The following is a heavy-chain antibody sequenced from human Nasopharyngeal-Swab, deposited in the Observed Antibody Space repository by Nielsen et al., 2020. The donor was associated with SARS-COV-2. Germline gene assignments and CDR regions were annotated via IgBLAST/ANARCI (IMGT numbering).Heavy chain of an antibody. CDR2: ISSSGSTI. J-gene: IGHJ2*01. CDR3: ARVFPAQWLVLSLTGYFDL. D-gene: IGHD6-19*01. CDR1: GFTFSSYE. Sequence: GESLKISCAASGFTFSSYEMNWVRQAPGKGLEWVSYISSSGSTIYYADSVKGRFTISRDNAKNSLYLQMNSLRAEDTAVYYCARVFPAQWLVLSLTGYFDLWGRGTLVTVSS. V-gene: IGHV3-48*03.